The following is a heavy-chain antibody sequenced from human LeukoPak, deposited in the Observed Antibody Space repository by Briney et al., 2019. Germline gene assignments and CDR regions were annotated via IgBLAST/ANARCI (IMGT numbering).Heavy chain of an antibody. CDR1: GSSISSYY. J-gene: IGHJ4*02. D-gene: IGHD4-17*01. V-gene: IGHV4-59*01. CDR3: ARHDYGDYKGLDY. Sequence: KPSETLSLTCTVSGSSISSYYWSWIRQPPGKGLEWIGYIYYSGSTNYNPSLKSRVTILVDTSKNQFPLKLSSVTAADTAVYYCARHDYGDYKGLDYWGQGTLVTVSS. CDR2: IYYSGST.